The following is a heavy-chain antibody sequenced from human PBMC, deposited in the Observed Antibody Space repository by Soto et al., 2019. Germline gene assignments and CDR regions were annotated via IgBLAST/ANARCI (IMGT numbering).Heavy chain of an antibody. J-gene: IGHJ4*02. CDR2: IYESGYT. Sequence: QVHLQESGPGLVKPSETLSLTCTVSGGSITSDYWWSWVRQSPGRGLEWIGEIYESGYTNQNPSLKSRLTISINKSKNKVSLTLNSVTAADTAVYYCARNLDHWGQGTLVTVSS. CDR3: ARNLDH. V-gene: IGHV4-4*02. CDR1: GGSITSDYW.